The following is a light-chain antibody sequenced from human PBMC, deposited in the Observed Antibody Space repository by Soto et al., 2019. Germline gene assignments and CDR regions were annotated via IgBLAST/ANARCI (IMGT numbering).Light chain of an antibody. CDR1: QSLRSS. CDR3: QQYNNWPQT. CDR2: DAS. Sequence: ETMMTQSPDTLSVSLGXRATLSCRASQSLRSSLAWYQQKPGQAPRLLIYDASTRATGIPARFSGSGSGTDFTLTFSGLQSEDFAVYYCQQYNNWPQTFGQGTKVDIK. V-gene: IGKV3-15*01. J-gene: IGKJ1*01.